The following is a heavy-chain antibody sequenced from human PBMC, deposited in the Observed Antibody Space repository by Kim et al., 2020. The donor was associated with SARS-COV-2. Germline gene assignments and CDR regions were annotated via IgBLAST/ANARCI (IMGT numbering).Heavy chain of an antibody. V-gene: IGHV4-4*02. J-gene: IGHJ4*02. D-gene: IGHD1-26*01. CDR1: GGSISSSNW. CDR2: IYHSGST. Sequence: SETLSLTCAVSGGSISSSNWWSWVRQPPGKGLEWIGEIYHSGSTNYNPSLKSRVTISVDKSKNQFSLKLSSVTAADTAVYYCAYLAISGSYQTLTNWGQGTLVTVSS. CDR3: AYLAISGSYQTLTN.